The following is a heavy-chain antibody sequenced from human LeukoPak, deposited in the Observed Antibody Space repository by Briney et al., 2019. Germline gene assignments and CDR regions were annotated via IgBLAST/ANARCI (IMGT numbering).Heavy chain of an antibody. J-gene: IGHJ3*02. CDR1: GFTFSSYG. Sequence: PGGSLRLSCAVSGFTFSSYGMHWVRQAPGKGLEWVAFIRYDGSNKYYADSVKGRFTISRDNSKNTLYLQMNSLRAEDTAVYYCARDRSRAYDYGDYGEGGDAFDIWGQGTMVTVSS. CDR3: ARDRSRAYDYGDYGEGGDAFDI. D-gene: IGHD4-17*01. CDR2: IRYDGSNK. V-gene: IGHV3-30*02.